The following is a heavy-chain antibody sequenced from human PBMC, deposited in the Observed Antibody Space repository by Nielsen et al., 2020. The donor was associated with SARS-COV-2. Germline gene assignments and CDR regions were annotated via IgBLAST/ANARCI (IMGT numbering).Heavy chain of an antibody. CDR3: AKGVRTKLATYYYGMDV. J-gene: IGHJ6*02. CDR1: GFTFSYYG. CDR2: IRYDGSNE. V-gene: IGHV3-30*02. D-gene: IGHD5-24*01. Sequence: GGSLRLSCAAPGFTFSYYGMHWVRQAPGKGLEWVAFIRYDGSNEYYADSVKGRFTISRDNSKNTLYLQMNSLRAEDTAVYYCAKGVRTKLATYYYGMDVWGQGTTVTVSS.